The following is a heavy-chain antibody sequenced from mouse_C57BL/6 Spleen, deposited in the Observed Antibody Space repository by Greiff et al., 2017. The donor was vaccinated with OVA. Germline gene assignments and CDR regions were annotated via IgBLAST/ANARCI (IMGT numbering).Heavy chain of an antibody. CDR2: ISSGSSTI. CDR1: GFTFSDYG. J-gene: IGHJ2*01. V-gene: IGHV5-17*01. D-gene: IGHD1-1*01. Sequence: EVKLVESGGGLVKPGGSLKLSCAASGFTFSDYGMHWVSQAPEKGLEWVAYISSGSSTIYYADTVKGRFTISRDNAKNTLFLQMTSLRSEDTAMYYCARGHYYGSSYFDYWGQGTTLTVSS. CDR3: ARGHYYGSSYFDY.